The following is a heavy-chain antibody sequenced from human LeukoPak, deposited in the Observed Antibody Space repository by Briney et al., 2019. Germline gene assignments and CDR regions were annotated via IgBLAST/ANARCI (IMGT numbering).Heavy chain of an antibody. J-gene: IGHJ4*02. Sequence: VASVKVSCKASGHTFTTYDINWVRQASGQGLEWMGWMNPHSGNTGYAQKFQGRVTMTRDTSMNTAYMELSSLTSDDTAVYYCTRAPVPGNYWGQGTLVTVSS. CDR1: GHTFTTYD. CDR2: MNPHSGNT. CDR3: TRAPVPGNY. D-gene: IGHD3-10*01. V-gene: IGHV1-8*01.